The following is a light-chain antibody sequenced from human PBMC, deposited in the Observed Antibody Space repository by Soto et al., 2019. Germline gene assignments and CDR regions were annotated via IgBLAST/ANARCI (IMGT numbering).Light chain of an antibody. V-gene: IGLV1-44*01. Sequence: QSVLTQPPSASGTPGQRVTISCSGSSSNIGSNTVNWYQQLPGTAPKLLIYSNNQRPSGVPDRFSGSKSGTSASLAISGLQSEDEADYYCAAWDDSLNALFGTGTKLPS. J-gene: IGLJ1*01. CDR2: SNN. CDR1: SSNIGSNT. CDR3: AAWDDSLNAL.